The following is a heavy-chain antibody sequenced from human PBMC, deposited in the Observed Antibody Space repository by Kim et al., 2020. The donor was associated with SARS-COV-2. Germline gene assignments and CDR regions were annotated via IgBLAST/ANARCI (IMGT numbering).Heavy chain of an antibody. V-gene: IGHV3-30*02. J-gene: IGHJ4*02. CDR3: AKGLTSRWVWGLDY. D-gene: IGHD6-13*01. Sequence: ANPGQGRVTISRDNSKNTLYLQINSLRAEETAVYYCAKGLTSRWVWGLDYWGQGTLVTVSS.